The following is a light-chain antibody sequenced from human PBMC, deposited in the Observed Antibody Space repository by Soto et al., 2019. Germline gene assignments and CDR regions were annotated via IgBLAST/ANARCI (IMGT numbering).Light chain of an antibody. CDR3: QQYGSSPLT. V-gene: IGKV3-20*01. J-gene: IGKJ5*01. Sequence: EIVLTQSPGSLSLSPGERATLSCRASQSVSSSYLSWYQQKPGQAPRLLIDGTSSRATGIPDRFSGSGSVTDFTLTISSLQPEDFAVYYCQQYGSSPLTFGQGTPLEIK. CDR2: GTS. CDR1: QSVSSSY.